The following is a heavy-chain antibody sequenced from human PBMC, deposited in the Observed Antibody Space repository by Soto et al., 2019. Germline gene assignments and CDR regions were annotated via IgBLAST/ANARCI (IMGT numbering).Heavy chain of an antibody. CDR1: GFTFTDYY. CDR3: ARVHRRDPHSSLDV. Sequence: ASVKVSCKASGFTFTDYYMHWVRQAPGQGLEWMGWLNCNSGGTSYAQKFQAYVTMTRDTSISTAYMELNSLKSDDTAVYYCARVHRRDPHSSLDVWGQGTTVTVSS. D-gene: IGHD2-15*01. CDR2: LNCNSGGT. V-gene: IGHV1-2*04. J-gene: IGHJ6*02.